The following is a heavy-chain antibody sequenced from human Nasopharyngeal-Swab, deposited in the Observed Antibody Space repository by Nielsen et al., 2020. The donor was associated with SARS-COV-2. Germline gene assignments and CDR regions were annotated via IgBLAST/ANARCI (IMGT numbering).Heavy chain of an antibody. V-gene: IGHV1-3*01. CDR1: GYAFNDYT. CDR2: INPDNGDT. Sequence: ASVKVSCKSSGYAFNDYTMQWVRQAPGQGLEWLGWINPDNGDTKYSQKFQGRVAITGDTPASTAYLELSGLTSEDTAVYYCARDIMITFGGVITDLLAYWGQGTLVSVSS. J-gene: IGHJ4*02. D-gene: IGHD3-16*02. CDR3: ARDIMITFGGVITDLLAY.